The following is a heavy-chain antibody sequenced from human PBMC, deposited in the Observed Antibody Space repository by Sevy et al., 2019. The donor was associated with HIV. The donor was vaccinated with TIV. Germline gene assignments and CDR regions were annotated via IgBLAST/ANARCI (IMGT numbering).Heavy chain of an antibody. CDR2: IGVYNGNS. D-gene: IGHD3-10*01. CDR1: GYTFSSNG. Sequence: ASVKVSCKASGYTFSSNGIAWVRQAPGQGLQWMGWIGVYNGNSKYAQNLQDRLTMTTDTSTSTAYMELKSLRSDDTAVYYCERVPTYYFGSGTYFDYWGHGTLVTVSS. CDR3: ERVPTYYFGSGTYFDY. J-gene: IGHJ4*01. V-gene: IGHV1-18*01.